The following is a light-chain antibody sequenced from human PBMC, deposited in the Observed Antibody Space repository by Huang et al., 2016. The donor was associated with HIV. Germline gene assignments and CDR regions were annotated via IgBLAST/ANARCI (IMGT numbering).Light chain of an antibody. CDR2: GAS. J-gene: IGKJ1*01. CDR1: QSASSDY. Sequence: EIVLTQSPGTLSLSPGERATLSCRASQSASSDYLAWYQQKPGQAPRLLIYGASSRATGIPDRFSGSGSGTDFILTISRLEPEDFAVYYCQQYGSSPQTFGQGTKVEIK. V-gene: IGKV3-20*01. CDR3: QQYGSSPQT.